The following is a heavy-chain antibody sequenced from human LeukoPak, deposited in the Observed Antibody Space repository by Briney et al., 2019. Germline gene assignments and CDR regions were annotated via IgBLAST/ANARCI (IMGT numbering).Heavy chain of an antibody. V-gene: IGHV3-21*01. CDR1: GFTFSSYS. CDR3: ARGGVVVAAKEGAFDI. CDR2: ISSSSSYV. J-gene: IGHJ3*02. D-gene: IGHD2-15*01. Sequence: GGSLRLSCAASGFTFSSYSMNWVRQAPGKGLEWVSSISSSSSYVYYADSVKGRFTISRDNAKNSLYLQMNSLRAEDTAVYYCARGGVVVAAKEGAFDIWGQGTMVTVSS.